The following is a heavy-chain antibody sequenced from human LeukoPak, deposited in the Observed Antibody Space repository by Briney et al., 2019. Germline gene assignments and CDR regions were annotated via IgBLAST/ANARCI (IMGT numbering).Heavy chain of an antibody. J-gene: IGHJ4*02. CDR1: GFPFIEYS. V-gene: IGHV3-30*05. CDR3: ARDGQYSSSWYSH. CDR2: ISYDGSNK. D-gene: IGHD6-13*01. Sequence: GGSLRLSCTASGFPFIEYSMNWVRQAPGKGLEWVAVISYDGSNKYYADSVKGRFTISRDNSKNTLYLQMNSLRAEDTAVYYCARDGQYSSSWYSHWGQGTLVTVSS.